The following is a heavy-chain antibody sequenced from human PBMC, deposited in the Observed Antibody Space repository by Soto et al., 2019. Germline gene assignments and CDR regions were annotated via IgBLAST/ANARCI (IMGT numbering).Heavy chain of an antibody. Sequence: RGESLKFSCKGSGYSFTSYWISWLRQMPGKGLEWMGRIDPSDSYTKYSASFQGHVTISADKSISTAYLQWSSLKASDTAMYYCASLTVYKNYYCGMDVWGQGTTGTGSS. D-gene: IGHD1-1*01. V-gene: IGHV5-10-1*01. CDR2: IDPSDSYT. CDR3: ASLTVYKNYYCGMDV. J-gene: IGHJ6*02. CDR1: GYSFTSYW.